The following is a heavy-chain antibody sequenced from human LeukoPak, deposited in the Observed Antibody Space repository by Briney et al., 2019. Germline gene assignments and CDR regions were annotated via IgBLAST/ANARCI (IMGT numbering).Heavy chain of an antibody. D-gene: IGHD3-22*01. V-gene: IGHV3-7*04. Sequence: PGGSLRLSCAASGFTFSSYWMSWVRQAPGKGLEWVANIKQDGSEKYYVDSVKGRFTISRDNAKNSVFLQMNSLSAEDTAVYYCAKVLIADSYYDSTGAHDGFDMWGQGTMVTVSS. J-gene: IGHJ3*02. CDR2: IKQDGSEK. CDR3: AKVLIADSYYDSTGAHDGFDM. CDR1: GFTFSSYW.